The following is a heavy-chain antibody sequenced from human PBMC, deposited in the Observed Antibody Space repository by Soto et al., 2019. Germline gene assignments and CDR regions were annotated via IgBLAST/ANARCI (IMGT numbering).Heavy chain of an antibody. CDR3: AYGGYYYYGMDV. J-gene: IGHJ6*02. Sequence: SETLSLTCAVYGGSFSGYYWSWIRQPPGKRLEWIGEINHSGSTNYNPSLKSRVTISVDTSKNQFSLKLSSVTAADTAVYYCAYGGYYYYGMDVWGQGTTVTVSS. CDR1: GGSFSGYY. V-gene: IGHV4-34*01. CDR2: INHSGST. D-gene: IGHD3-10*01.